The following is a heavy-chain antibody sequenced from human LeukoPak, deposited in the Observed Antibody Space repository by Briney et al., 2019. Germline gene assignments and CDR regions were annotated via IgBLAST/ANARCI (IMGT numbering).Heavy chain of an antibody. J-gene: IGHJ3*02. V-gene: IGHV1-2*02. CDR3: ARDGLGGSGAFDI. CDR1: GYTFTGYY. CDR2: INPGSGGT. D-gene: IGHD3-16*01. Sequence: EASVKVSCKASGYTFTGYYIHWVRQAPGQGLEWMGWINPGSGGTNYAQKFQGGVSMTRDTSISTAYMELSRLRSDDTAVYYCARDGLGGSGAFDIWGQGTMVTVSS.